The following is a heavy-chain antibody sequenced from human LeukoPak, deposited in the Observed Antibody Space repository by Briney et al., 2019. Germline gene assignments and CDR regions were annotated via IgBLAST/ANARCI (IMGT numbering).Heavy chain of an antibody. V-gene: IGHV3-74*01. D-gene: IGHD3-22*01. Sequence: PGGSLRLSCAASGFTFNRYWIHWVRQAPGKGLEWVSRINSDGSESIYAASVKGRITISRDNAKNTLSLQINSLRVDDTGVYYCARGGFHHGFDIWGQGTMVTVSS. CDR1: GFTFNRYW. J-gene: IGHJ3*02. CDR3: ARGGFHHGFDI. CDR2: INSDGSES.